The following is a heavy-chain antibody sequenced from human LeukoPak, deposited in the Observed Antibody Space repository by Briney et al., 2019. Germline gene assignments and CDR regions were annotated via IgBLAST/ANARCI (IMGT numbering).Heavy chain of an antibody. CDR3: AKAALAYYFDY. Sequence: PGGSLRLSCAASGFTFSTFAMIWVRQPPGKGLEWVSSIFPSGGEIHYADSVRGRFTISRDNSKNTVYLQMNSLRAEDMAVYYCAKAALAYYFDYWGQGTLVTVSS. CDR1: GFTFSTFA. V-gene: IGHV3-23*01. J-gene: IGHJ4*02. CDR2: IFPSGGEI.